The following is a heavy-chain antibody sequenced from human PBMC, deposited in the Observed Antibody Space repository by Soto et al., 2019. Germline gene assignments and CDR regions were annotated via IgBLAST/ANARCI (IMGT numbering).Heavy chain of an antibody. J-gene: IGHJ4*02. Sequence: ASVKVSCKVSGYTLTELSMHWVRQAPGKGLEWMGGFDPEDGETIYAQKFQGRVTITADKSTSTAYMELSSLRSEDTAVYYCARGAYFVILTGYYDPNTPFDYWGQGTLVTVSS. CDR1: GYTLTELS. D-gene: IGHD3-9*01. CDR3: ARGAYFVILTGYYDPNTPFDY. CDR2: FDPEDGET. V-gene: IGHV1-24*01.